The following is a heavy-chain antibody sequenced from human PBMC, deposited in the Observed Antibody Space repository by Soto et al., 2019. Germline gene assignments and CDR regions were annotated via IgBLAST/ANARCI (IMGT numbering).Heavy chain of an antibody. CDR2: IYYSGST. CDR3: ARAIAVAGPFAY. CDR1: GGSISSYY. D-gene: IGHD6-19*01. V-gene: IGHV4-59*01. Sequence: PSETLSLTCTVSGGSISSYYWSWIRQPPGKGLEWIGNIYYSGSTNYNPSLKSRVTISVDTSKNQFSLKLSSVTAADTAVYYCARAIAVAGPFAYWGQGTLVTVSS. J-gene: IGHJ4*02.